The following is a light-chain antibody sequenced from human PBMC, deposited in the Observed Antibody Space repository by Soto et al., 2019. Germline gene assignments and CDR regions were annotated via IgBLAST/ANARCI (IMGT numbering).Light chain of an antibody. J-gene: IGLJ3*02. V-gene: IGLV2-8*01. CDR2: EVS. Sequence: QSALTQPPSASGSPGQSVTISCTGTFNDVGGYNYVSWYQQHPGKAPKVMIYEVSKRPSGVPDRFSGSKSGNTASLTVSGLQADDEAVYYCSSTAGNNNLVFGGGTKLTVL. CDR1: FNDVGGYNY. CDR3: SSTAGNNNLV.